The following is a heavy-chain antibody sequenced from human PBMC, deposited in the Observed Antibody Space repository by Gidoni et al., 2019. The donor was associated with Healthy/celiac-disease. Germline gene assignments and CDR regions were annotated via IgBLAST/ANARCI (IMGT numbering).Heavy chain of an antibody. J-gene: IGHJ6*03. D-gene: IGHD2-15*01. CDR3: ARRVVVVVDLYYYYYYMDV. CDR1: GGSISRYY. V-gene: IGHV4-59*08. Sequence: QVQLQESGPGLVKPSATLSLNCAVSGGSISRYYWSWIRQPPGKGLGWIGYIYYSGSTNYNPSLKSRVTISVDTSKNQFSLKLSSVTAADTAVYYCARRVVVVVDLYYYYYYMDVWGKGTTVTVSS. CDR2: IYYSGST.